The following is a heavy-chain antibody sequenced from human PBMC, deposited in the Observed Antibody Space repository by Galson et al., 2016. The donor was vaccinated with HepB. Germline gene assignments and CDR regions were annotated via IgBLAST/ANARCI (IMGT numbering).Heavy chain of an antibody. Sequence: SETLSLTCAVSGYSISSGYYWGWIRQSPGKGLEWIASFYRSETTYYAPSLKSRVTISVDTSKNQFSLKLSSVTAADTAVYYCARAGTTVTTHYYYLDSWGQGTLVTVSS. V-gene: IGHV4-38-2*01. J-gene: IGHJ4*02. D-gene: IGHD4-17*01. CDR3: ARAGTTVTTHYYYLDS. CDR1: GYSISSGYY. CDR2: FYRSETT.